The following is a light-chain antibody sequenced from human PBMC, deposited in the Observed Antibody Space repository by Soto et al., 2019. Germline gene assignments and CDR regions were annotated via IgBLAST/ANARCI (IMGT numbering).Light chain of an antibody. CDR1: QGISTY. Sequence: VDRVTITCRASQGISTYLAWYQQKRGKAPKLLIYAASSLHSGVPSRFSGSGSGTDFTLTISSLQPEDFATYYCLQDYKSPSTCGQGTKGDIK. CDR2: AAS. J-gene: IGKJ1*01. CDR3: LQDYKSPST. V-gene: IGKV1-6*01.